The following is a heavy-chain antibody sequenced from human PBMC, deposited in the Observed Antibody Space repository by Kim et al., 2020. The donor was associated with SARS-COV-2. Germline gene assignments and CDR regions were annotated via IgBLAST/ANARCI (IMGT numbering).Heavy chain of an antibody. CDR3: ARDLIPQGVAYYGSGSDETFDI. V-gene: IGHV3-30*04. J-gene: IGHJ3*02. CDR1: GFTFSSYA. Sequence: GGSLRLSCAASGFTFSSYAMHWVRQAPGKGLEWVAVISYDGSNKYYADSVKGRFTISRDNSKNTLYLQMNSLRAEDTAVYYCARDLIPQGVAYYGSGSDETFDIWGQGTMVTVSS. D-gene: IGHD3-10*01. CDR2: ISYDGSNK.